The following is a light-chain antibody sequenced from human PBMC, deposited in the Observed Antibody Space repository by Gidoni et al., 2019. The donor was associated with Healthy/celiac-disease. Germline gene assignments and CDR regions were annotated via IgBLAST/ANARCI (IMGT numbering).Light chain of an antibody. CDR2: AAS. CDR1: QSISSY. CDR3: QQRYSTPLT. V-gene: IGKV1-39*01. J-gene: IGKJ5*01. Sequence: DFQITQSPSSLAASVGERATITCRASQSISSYLIWYRQKPGKAPKLLLYAASRFQRGVPSRFSGRGAFTYFTLTTSRLQPQDFATYYCQQRYSTPLTFGQGTRLEIK.